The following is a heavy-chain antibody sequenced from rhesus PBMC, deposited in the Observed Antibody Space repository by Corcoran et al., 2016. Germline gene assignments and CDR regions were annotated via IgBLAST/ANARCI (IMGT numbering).Heavy chain of an antibody. D-gene: IGHD6-25*01. J-gene: IGHJ4*01. Sequence: QVQLQESGPGLVKPSETLSLTCAVSGYSISGYYWSWFRQTPGKGLEWIGYITYSGSTSYNPSLKSRVTISRDTAKNQFSLKLSSVTAADTAVYYCARNSGSWIFDYWGQGVLVTVSS. V-gene: IGHV4-122*02. CDR1: GYSISGYY. CDR3: ARNSGSWIFDY. CDR2: ITYSGST.